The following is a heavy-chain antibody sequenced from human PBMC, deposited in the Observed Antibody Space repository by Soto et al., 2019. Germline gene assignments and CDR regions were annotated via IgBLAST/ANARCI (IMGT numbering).Heavy chain of an antibody. CDR1: GGTFSSYA. CDR2: IIPIFGTA. V-gene: IGHV1-69*13. D-gene: IGHD3-22*01. CDR3: AREPPTYYYDSSGLSPT. Sequence: ASVKVSCKASGGTFSSYAISWVRQAPGQGLEWMGGIIPIFGTANYAQKFQGRVTITADESTSTAYMELSSLRSEDTAVYYCAREPPTYYYDSSGLSPTWGQGTLVTVSS. J-gene: IGHJ5*02.